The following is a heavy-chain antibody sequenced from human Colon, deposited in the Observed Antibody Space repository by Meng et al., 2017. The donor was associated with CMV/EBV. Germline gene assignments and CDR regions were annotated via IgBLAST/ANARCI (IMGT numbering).Heavy chain of an antibody. CDR3: VRGGRSMYQLVSVF. V-gene: IGHV3-74*01. CDR1: GFTFSYYW. CDR2: VTPDGGAT. Sequence: GGSLRLSCAASGFTFSYYWMHWVRQVAGKGLEWLSRVTPDGGATSIADSVKGRFIISRDNAKTTLYLQMNNLSPEDTAVYYCVRGGRSMYQLVSVFWGQGTLVTVSS. D-gene: IGHD2-2*01. J-gene: IGHJ4*02.